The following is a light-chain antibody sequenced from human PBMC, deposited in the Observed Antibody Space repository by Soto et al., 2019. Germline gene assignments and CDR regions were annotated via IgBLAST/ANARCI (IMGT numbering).Light chain of an antibody. CDR1: SSDVGSHNL. Sequence: QSALTQPASVSGSPGQSITISCTGTSSDVGSHNLVSWYQQYPGKAPKLVIYEASKRPSGVSNRFSASQSGNTASLTISGLQAEDEADYYCCSYAGSRTLVLFGGRTKLTVL. CDR2: EAS. V-gene: IGLV2-23*01. J-gene: IGLJ2*01. CDR3: CSYAGSRTLVL.